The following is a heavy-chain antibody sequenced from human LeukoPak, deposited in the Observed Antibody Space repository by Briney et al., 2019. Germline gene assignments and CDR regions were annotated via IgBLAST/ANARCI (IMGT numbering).Heavy chain of an antibody. CDR2: INHNGETI. D-gene: IGHD3-9*01. V-gene: IGHV3-48*02. Sequence: QPGRSLRLSCAASGFTFSSYAMSWVRQAPGKGLEWVSYINHNGETIFYPDFLKGRFTISRDNARNSLYLQMNSLRDDDTAIYYCARDYDWAFDLWGQGTLVTVSS. CDR1: GFTFSSYA. CDR3: ARDYDWAFDL. J-gene: IGHJ4*02.